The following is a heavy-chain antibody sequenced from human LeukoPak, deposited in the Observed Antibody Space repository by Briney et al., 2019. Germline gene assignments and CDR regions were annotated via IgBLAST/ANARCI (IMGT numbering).Heavy chain of an antibody. CDR2: ISSGGSTI. CDR1: GFTFSDYY. V-gene: IGHV3-11*01. J-gene: IGHJ3*02. CDR3: AREYGITPAFDI. Sequence: GGSLRLSCAASGFTFSDYYMSWIRQAPGKGLEWISYISSGGSTIYYADSVKGRFTISRDNSKNTLYLQMNSLRAEDTAVYYCAREYGITPAFDIWGQGTMVTVSS. D-gene: IGHD2-8*01.